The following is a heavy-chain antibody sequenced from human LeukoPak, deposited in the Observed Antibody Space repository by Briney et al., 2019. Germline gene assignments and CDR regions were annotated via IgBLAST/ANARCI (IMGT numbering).Heavy chain of an antibody. CDR3: ATHSGIVVVPAAVHYYYYGMDV. CDR2: FDPEDGET. D-gene: IGHD2-2*01. CDR1: GYTLTELS. J-gene: IGHJ6*02. Sequence: ASVKVSCKVSGYTLTELSMHWVRQAPGKGLEWMGGFDPEDGETIYAQKFQGRVTMTEDTSTDTAYMELSSLRSEDTAVYYCATHSGIVVVPAAVHYYYYGMDVWGQGTTVTVSS. V-gene: IGHV1-24*01.